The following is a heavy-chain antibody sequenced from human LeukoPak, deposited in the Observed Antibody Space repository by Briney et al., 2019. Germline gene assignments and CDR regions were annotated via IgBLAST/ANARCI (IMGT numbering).Heavy chain of an antibody. J-gene: IGHJ4*02. D-gene: IGHD3-22*01. V-gene: IGHV4-59*12. Sequence: SETLSLTCTVPGGSISSYYWSWIRQPPGKGLEWIGYIYYSGSTNYNPSLKSRVTISVDTSKNQFSLKLSSVTAADTAVYYCARGRVIVVVITTFFDYWGQGTLVTVSS. CDR2: IYYSGST. CDR1: GGSISSYY. CDR3: ARGRVIVVVITTFFDY.